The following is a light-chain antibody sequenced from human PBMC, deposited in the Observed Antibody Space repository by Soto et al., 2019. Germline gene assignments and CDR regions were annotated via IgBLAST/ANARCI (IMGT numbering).Light chain of an antibody. CDR3: QKRSSFPI. CDR2: DTS. Sequence: EIVLTHSPATLSLSPGERATLSCMASQSVSNYLGWYQQKPGQAPRLLIYDTSKRATGVPARFSGSGSGTEFTRTISTLEAEDFAVYYCQKRSSFPIVGPRIKVDIK. V-gene: IGKV3-11*01. CDR1: QSVSNY. J-gene: IGKJ3*01.